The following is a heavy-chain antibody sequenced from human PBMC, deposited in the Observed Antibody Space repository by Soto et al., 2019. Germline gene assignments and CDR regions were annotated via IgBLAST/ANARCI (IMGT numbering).Heavy chain of an antibody. CDR3: ARDGPWGEPIAWFDP. CDR2: INWNGGST. V-gene: IGHV3-20*04. D-gene: IGHD3-16*01. Sequence: GGSLRLSCAASGFTFDDYGMSWVRQAPGKGLEWVSGINWNGGSTGYADSVKGRFTISRDNAKNSLYLQMNSLRAEDTALYYCARDGPWGEPIAWFDPWGQGTLVTVSS. CDR1: GFTFDDYG. J-gene: IGHJ5*02.